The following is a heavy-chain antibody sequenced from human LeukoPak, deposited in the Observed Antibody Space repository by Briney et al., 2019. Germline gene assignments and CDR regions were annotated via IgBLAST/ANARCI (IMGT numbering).Heavy chain of an antibody. CDR2: IIPIFGTA. Sequence: SVKVSCKASGGTFSSYAISWVRQAPGQGLEWMGGIIPIFGTANYAQKFQGRVTITADESTSTAYMELSSLRSEDTAVYYCARDNCSGGSCYRYPGYYFDYWGQGTLVTVSS. CDR1: GGTFSSYA. D-gene: IGHD2-15*01. CDR3: ARDNCSGGSCYRYPGYYFDY. V-gene: IGHV1-69*13. J-gene: IGHJ4*02.